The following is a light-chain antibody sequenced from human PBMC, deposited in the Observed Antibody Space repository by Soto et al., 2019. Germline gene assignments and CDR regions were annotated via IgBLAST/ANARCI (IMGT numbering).Light chain of an antibody. CDR3: QHYNNWPPLT. CDR2: GAS. CDR1: QSVSSN. Sequence: EIVMTQSPATLSVSPGERATLSCRASQSVSSNLAWYQQKPAQAPRLLIDGASTRATGIPARFSGIGSGTEFTLTIRSLQAVDFAVYSCQHYNNWPPLTFGGGTKVEIK. J-gene: IGKJ4*01. V-gene: IGKV3-15*01.